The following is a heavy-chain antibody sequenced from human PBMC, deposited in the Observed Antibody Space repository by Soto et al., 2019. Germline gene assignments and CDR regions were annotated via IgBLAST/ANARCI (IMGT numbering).Heavy chain of an antibody. V-gene: IGHV3-30-3*01. D-gene: IGHD1-26*01. CDR2: ISYDGSNK. J-gene: IGHJ6*02. CDR1: GFTFSSYA. Sequence: QVQLVESGGGVVQPGRSLRLSCAASGFTFSSYAMHWVRQAPGKGLEWVAVISYDGSNKYYADSVKGRFTISRDNSKNTLYLQMNSLRAEDTAVYYCARDLSERDGAGRELPDYYYYGMDVWGQGTTVTVSS. CDR3: ARDLSERDGAGRELPDYYYYGMDV.